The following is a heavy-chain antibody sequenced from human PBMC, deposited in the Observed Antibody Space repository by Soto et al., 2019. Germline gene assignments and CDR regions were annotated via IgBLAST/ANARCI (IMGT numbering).Heavy chain of an antibody. CDR1: GFTFTSSA. CDR3: AADRITGTLGGGWFDP. CDR2: IVVGSGNT. D-gene: IGHD1-7*01. Sequence: KAQASVKVSCKASGFTFTSSAMQWVRQARGQRLEWIGWIVVGSGNTNYAQKFQERVTITRDMSTSTAYMELSSLRSEDTAVYYCAADRITGTLGGGWFDPWGQGTLVTVSS. V-gene: IGHV1-58*02. J-gene: IGHJ5*02.